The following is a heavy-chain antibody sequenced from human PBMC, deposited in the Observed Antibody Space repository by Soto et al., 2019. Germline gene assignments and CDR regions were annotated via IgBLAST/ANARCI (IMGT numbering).Heavy chain of an antibody. CDR3: ARLPDY. Sequence: SETLSLTCTVSGGSISSGGYYWSCIRQHTGKGMEWIGYIYYSGSTYYNPSLKSRVTIAVDTSKNQFSLKLSSVTAAVTALCYCARLPDYCAQRTLVTVSA. CDR2: IYYSGST. V-gene: IGHV4-31*03. J-gene: IGHJ4*02. CDR1: GGSISSGGYY.